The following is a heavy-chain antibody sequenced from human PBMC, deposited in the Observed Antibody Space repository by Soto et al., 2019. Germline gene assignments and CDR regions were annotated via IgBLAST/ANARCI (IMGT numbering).Heavy chain of an antibody. D-gene: IGHD4-17*01. Sequence: SETLSLTCAVYGGSFSGYYWSWIRQPPGKGLEWIGEINHSGSTNYNPSLKSRVTISVDTSKNQFSLKLSSVTAADTAVYYCARGRLPLPDGDLLVYYYYMDVWGKGTTVTVSS. CDR1: GGSFSGYY. J-gene: IGHJ6*03. CDR3: ARGRLPLPDGDLLVYYYYMDV. V-gene: IGHV4-34*01. CDR2: INHSGST.